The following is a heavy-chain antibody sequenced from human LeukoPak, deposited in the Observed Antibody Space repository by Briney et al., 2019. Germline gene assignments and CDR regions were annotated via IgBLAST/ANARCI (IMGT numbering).Heavy chain of an antibody. CDR1: GFTFSSYA. J-gene: IGHJ4*02. D-gene: IGHD3-10*01. Sequence: PGGSLRLSCAASGFTFSSYAMSWVRQAPGRGLEWVANMNQDGSEKYFVDSVEGRFTISRDNAKNSLYLEMNSLRAEDTAVYYCARWTALLFRAFDSWGQGTLSPSPQ. V-gene: IGHV3-7*01. CDR3: ARWTALLFRAFDS. CDR2: MNQDGSEK.